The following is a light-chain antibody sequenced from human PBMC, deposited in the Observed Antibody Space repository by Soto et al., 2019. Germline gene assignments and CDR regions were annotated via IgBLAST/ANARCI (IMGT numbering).Light chain of an antibody. CDR2: GAS. CDR3: QQYSSSRT. V-gene: IGKV3-20*01. Sequence: EIVLTQSPGTLSLSPGERATLSCRASQTVSSNYLAWYQQKSGQAPRLLIYGASSRATGIPDRFSGSGSGTDFTLNISRLEPEDLAVYYCQQYSSSRTFGQGTKADIK. J-gene: IGKJ1*01. CDR1: QTVSSNY.